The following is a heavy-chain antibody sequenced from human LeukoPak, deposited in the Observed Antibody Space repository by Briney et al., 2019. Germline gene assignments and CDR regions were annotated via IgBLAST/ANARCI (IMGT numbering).Heavy chain of an antibody. J-gene: IGHJ4*02. D-gene: IGHD3-22*01. Sequence: PGGSLRLSCAVSGFTFSAYEMNWVRQAPGKGLEWISCISAGGLTTYYADSVKGRFTISRDNAKNTLYLQMNSLRAEDTAMYYCVRQYSYDSSGYYPWDYWGQGTLVTVSS. CDR2: ISAGGLTT. V-gene: IGHV3-48*03. CDR1: GFTFSAYE. CDR3: VRQYSYDSSGYYPWDY.